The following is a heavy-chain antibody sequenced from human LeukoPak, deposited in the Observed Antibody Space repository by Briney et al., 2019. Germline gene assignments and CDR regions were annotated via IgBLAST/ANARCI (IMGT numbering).Heavy chain of an antibody. CDR2: MNPNSGNT. J-gene: IGHJ6*02. Sequence: GASVKVSCKASGYIFTSYDINWVRQATGQGLEWMGWMNPNSGNTGYAQKFQGRVTMTRNTSISTAYMELSSLRSEDTAVYYCARHGYSSPIFVNYYYYYGMDVWGQGTTVTVSS. CDR3: ARHGYSSPIFVNYYYYYGMDV. CDR1: GYIFTSYD. V-gene: IGHV1-8*01. D-gene: IGHD6-13*01.